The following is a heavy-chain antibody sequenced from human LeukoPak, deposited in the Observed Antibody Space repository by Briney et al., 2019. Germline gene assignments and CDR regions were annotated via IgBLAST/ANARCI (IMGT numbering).Heavy chain of an antibody. CDR3: ARAPSYGDQPTGFQH. CDR1: GYTFTNYY. V-gene: IGHV1-8*02. Sequence: ASVKVSCKASGYTFTNYYMYWVRQAPGQGLEWMGWMNPNSGNTGYAQKFQGRVTMTRNTSISTAYMELSSLRSEDTAVYYCARAPSYGDQPTGFQHWGQGTLVTVSS. J-gene: IGHJ1*01. CDR2: MNPNSGNT. D-gene: IGHD4-17*01.